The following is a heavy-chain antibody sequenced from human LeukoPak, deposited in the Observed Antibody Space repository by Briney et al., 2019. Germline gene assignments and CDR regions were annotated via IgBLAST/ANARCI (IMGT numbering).Heavy chain of an antibody. J-gene: IGHJ5*02. CDR1: GGSISSSSYY. Sequence: SETLSLTCTVSGGSISSSSYYWGWVRQPPGKGLEWIGSIYYSGSTYYNPSLKSRVTISVDTSKNQFSLKLSSVTAADTAVYYCARSLGAVANWFDPWGQGTLVTVSS. CDR3: ARSLGAVANWFDP. D-gene: IGHD6-19*01. V-gene: IGHV4-39*01. CDR2: IYYSGST.